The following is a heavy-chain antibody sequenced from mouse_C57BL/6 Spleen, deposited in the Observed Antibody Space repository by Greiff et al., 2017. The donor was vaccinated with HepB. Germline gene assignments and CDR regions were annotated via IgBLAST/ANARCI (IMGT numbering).Heavy chain of an antibody. V-gene: IGHV1-66*01. J-gene: IGHJ3*01. CDR3: ARGYGSSFWFAY. Sequence: VKLVESGPELVKPGASVKISCKASGYSFTSYYIHWVKQRPGQGLEWIGWIYPGSGNTKYNEKFKGKATLTADTSSSTAYMQLSSLTSEDSAVYYCARGYGSSFWFAYWGQGTLVTVSA. D-gene: IGHD1-1*01. CDR1: GYSFTSYY. CDR2: IYPGSGNT.